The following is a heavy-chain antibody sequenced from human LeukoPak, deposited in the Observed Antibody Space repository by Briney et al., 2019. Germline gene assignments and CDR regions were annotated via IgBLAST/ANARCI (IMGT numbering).Heavy chain of an antibody. V-gene: IGHV3-21*01. Sequence: GGSLRLSCAASGFTFSTYGMSWVRQAPGKGLEWVSTISSGSSYIDYADSMKGRFTISRDNAKNSLYLQMNSLRAEDTAVYYCARDTEDTPDYRGQGTLVTVSS. J-gene: IGHJ4*02. D-gene: IGHD2-15*01. CDR3: ARDTEDTPDY. CDR1: GFTFSTYG. CDR2: ISSGSSYI.